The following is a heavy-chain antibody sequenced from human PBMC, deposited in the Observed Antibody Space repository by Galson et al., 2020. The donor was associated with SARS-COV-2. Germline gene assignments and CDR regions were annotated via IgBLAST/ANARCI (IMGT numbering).Heavy chain of an antibody. V-gene: IGHV3-33*01. Sequence: GGSLSLSCAASGFTFSSYGMHWVRQAPGKGLEWVAVIWYDGSNKYYADPVKGRFTIYRDNSKNNLYLQMNSLRAEDTAVYYCAREVPYGAENYYFGCGCQGTLVTVSS. D-gene: IGHD4-17*01. CDR1: GFTFSSYG. J-gene: IGHJ4*02. CDR2: IWYDGSNK. CDR3: AREVPYGAENYYFGC.